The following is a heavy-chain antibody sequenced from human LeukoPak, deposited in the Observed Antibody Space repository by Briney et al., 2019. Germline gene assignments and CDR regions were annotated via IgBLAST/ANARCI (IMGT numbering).Heavy chain of an antibody. CDR1: GVSISSYY. Sequence: PSETLSLTCSVSGVSISSYYWSWLRQPPGKGLEWVGYIYYRGSPNYNPSLKSRVTISEDASKNQFSLKLTSVTAADTAVYYCARREGTWGAFDIWGQGTMVTVSS. V-gene: IGHV4-59*01. J-gene: IGHJ3*02. D-gene: IGHD7-27*01. CDR3: ARREGTWGAFDI. CDR2: IYYRGSP.